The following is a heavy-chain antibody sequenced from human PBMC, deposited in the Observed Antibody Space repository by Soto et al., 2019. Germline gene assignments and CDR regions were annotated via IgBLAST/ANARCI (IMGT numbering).Heavy chain of an antibody. CDR1: GFTASGLSFNLFA. J-gene: IGHJ5*02. CDR2: TRGGGSST. Sequence: RGSMRLSCSASGFTASGLSFNLFAMNWVRQAPGKGLEWVSSTRGGGSSTYYADSVKGRFTVSRDNSKNTLYLEMNSLGDDDTAVYYCAKGQDIPIFDHFDPWGPGTLVTVSS. CDR3: AKGQDIPIFDHFDP. V-gene: IGHV3-23*01. D-gene: IGHD3-3*01.